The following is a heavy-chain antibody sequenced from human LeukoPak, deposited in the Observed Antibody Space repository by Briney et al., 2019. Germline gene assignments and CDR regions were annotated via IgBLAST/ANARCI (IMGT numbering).Heavy chain of an antibody. Sequence: GESLKISCKGSGYSFTSYWIGWVRQMPGRGLEWMGIIYPGDSDTRYSPSFQGQVTISADKSISTVYLQWSSLKASDTAVYYCAGLGTTATTTRFDYWGQGTLVTVSS. CDR1: GYSFTSYW. D-gene: IGHD1-1*01. V-gene: IGHV5-51*01. CDR2: IYPGDSDT. J-gene: IGHJ4*02. CDR3: AGLGTTATTTRFDY.